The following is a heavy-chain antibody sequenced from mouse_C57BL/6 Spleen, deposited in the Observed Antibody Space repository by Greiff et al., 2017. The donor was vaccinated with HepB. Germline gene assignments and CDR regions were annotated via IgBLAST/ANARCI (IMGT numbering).Heavy chain of an antibody. CDR3: ARGSNPYYAMDY. D-gene: IGHD2-5*01. V-gene: IGHV1-82*01. CDR1: GYAFSSSW. J-gene: IGHJ4*01. Sequence: QVQLQQSGPELVKPGASVKISCKASGYAFSSSWMNWVKQRPGKGLEWIGRIYPGDGDTNYNGKFKGKATLTADKSSSTAYMQLSSLTSEDSAVYFCARGSNPYYAMDYWGRGTSVTVSS. CDR2: IYPGDGDT.